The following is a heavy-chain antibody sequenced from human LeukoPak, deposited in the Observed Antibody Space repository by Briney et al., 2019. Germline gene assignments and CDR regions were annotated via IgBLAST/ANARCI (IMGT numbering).Heavy chain of an antibody. CDR3: AGETFAITMVRGVILHY. D-gene: IGHD3-10*01. CDR2: IIPIFGIA. Sequence: SVKVSCKASGGTFSSYAISWVRQATGQGREWMGRIIPIFGIANYAQKFRGRVTITADKSTSTAYMELSSLRSEDTAVYYCAGETFAITMVRGVILHYWGQGTLVTVSS. CDR1: GGTFSSYA. J-gene: IGHJ4*02. V-gene: IGHV1-69*04.